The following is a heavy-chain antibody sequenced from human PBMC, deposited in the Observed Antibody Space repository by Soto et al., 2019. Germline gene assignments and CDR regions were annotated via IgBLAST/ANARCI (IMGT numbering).Heavy chain of an antibody. V-gene: IGHV3-11*01. Sequence: QVQLVESGGGLVKPGGSLRLSCAASGFTFSDYYMSWIRQAPGKGLEWVSYISSSGSTIYYADSVKGRFTISRDNAKNSLYXXXXXXXXXXXXXXXCARVSPPFDYWGQGTLVTVSS. J-gene: IGHJ4*02. CDR1: GFTFSDYY. CDR2: ISSSGSTI. D-gene: IGHD3-10*01. CDR3: ARVSPPFDY.